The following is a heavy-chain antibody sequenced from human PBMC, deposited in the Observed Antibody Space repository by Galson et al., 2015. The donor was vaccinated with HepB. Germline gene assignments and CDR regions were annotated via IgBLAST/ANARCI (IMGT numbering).Heavy chain of an antibody. D-gene: IGHD6-13*01. CDR1: GLTFSSYA. CDR3: AKDREFRGSGWYYFDY. CDR2: ISGSGGST. V-gene: IGHV3-23*01. Sequence: SLRLSCAASGLTFSSYAMSWVRQAPGKGLEWVSVISGSGGSTYYADSVKGRFTISRDNSKNTLYLQMNSLRAEDTALYYCAKDREFRGSGWYYFDYWGQGTLVTVSS. J-gene: IGHJ4*02.